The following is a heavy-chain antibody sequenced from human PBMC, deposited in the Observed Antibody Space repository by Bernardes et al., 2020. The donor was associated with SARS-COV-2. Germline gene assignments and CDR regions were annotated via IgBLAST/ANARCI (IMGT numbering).Heavy chain of an antibody. CDR3: TTVGYSYGGEYYYDSSVIPYYYYGMDV. Sequence: GGSLRLSCTASGFTFSNYGMHWVRQAPGKGLEWVGRIKSKTDGGTTDYAAPVKGRFTISRDDSKNTLYLQMNSLKTEDTAVYYCTTVGYSYGGEYYYDSSVIPYYYYGMDVWGQGTTVTVSS. V-gene: IGHV3-15*01. CDR2: IKSKTDGGTT. CDR1: GFTFSNYG. J-gene: IGHJ6*02. D-gene: IGHD3-22*01.